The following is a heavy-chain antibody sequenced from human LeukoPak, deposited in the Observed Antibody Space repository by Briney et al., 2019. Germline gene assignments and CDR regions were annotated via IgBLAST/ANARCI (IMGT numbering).Heavy chain of an antibody. CDR1: GYSFISYW. V-gene: IGHV5-51*01. CDR2: IYPGDSDT. CDR3: ARLCAEYYYDSSGYPNPLDY. Sequence: GESLKISCKGSGYSFISYWIGWVRQMPGKGLEWMGIIYPGDSDTRYSPSFQGQVTISADKSISTACLQWSSLKASDTAMYYCARLCAEYYYDSSGYPNPLDYWGQGTLVTVSS. D-gene: IGHD3-22*01. J-gene: IGHJ4*02.